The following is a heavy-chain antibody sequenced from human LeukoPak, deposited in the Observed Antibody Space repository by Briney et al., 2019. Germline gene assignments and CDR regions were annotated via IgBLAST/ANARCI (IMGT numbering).Heavy chain of an antibody. CDR3: AREVSGWFLNGYFQD. CDR2: ISNDGRNK. J-gene: IGHJ1*01. Sequence: GGSLRLSCSASGFTFNNYGMHWVRQAPGKGLEWVAVISNDGRNKYYADSVKGRFTISRDNSKNTLYLQMNGLRAEDTAVYYCAREVSGWFLNGYFQDWGQGTLVTVSS. CDR1: GFTFNNYG. D-gene: IGHD6-19*01. V-gene: IGHV3-30*03.